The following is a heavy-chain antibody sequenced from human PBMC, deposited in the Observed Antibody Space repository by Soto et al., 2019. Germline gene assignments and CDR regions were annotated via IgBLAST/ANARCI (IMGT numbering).Heavy chain of an antibody. CDR2: ISASGVST. J-gene: IGHJ4*02. CDR1: EFIFSSYA. V-gene: IGHV3-23*01. Sequence: HPGGSLRLSCAASEFIFSSYAMSWVGQAPGKGLEWLSGISASGVSTYYADSVKGRFTISRDNSKNTLYLEMNKLRAEDTAVYYCVKGRDRTKGFDSCAQGTLVTVSS. CDR3: VKGRDRTKGFDS.